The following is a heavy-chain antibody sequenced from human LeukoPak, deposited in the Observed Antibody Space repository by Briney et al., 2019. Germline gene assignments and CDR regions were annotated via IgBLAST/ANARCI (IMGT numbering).Heavy chain of an antibody. V-gene: IGHV3-49*03. CDR2: IRSKAYGGTT. CDR3: TRYGDRSYSFGKIDY. D-gene: IGHD5-18*01. Sequence: GGSLRLSCTASGFTFGDYAMSWFRQAPGKGLEWVGFIRSKAYGGTTEYAASVKGRFTISRDDSKSIAYLQMNSLKTEDTAVYYCTRYGDRSYSFGKIDYWGQGTLVTVSS. CDR1: GFTFGDYA. J-gene: IGHJ4*02.